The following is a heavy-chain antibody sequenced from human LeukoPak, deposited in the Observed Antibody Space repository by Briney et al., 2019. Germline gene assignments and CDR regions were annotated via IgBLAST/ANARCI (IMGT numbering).Heavy chain of an antibody. V-gene: IGHV1-69*04. CDR3: ASPYYYDSSGYYSPYYFDY. CDR1: GGTFISYA. CDR2: IIPILGIA. D-gene: IGHD3-22*01. J-gene: IGHJ4*02. Sequence: SVKVSCKASGGTFISYAISWVRQAPGQGLEWMGRIIPILGIANYAQKFQGRVTITADKSTSTAYMELSSLRSEDTAAYYCASPYYYDSSGYYSPYYFDYWGQGTLVTVSS.